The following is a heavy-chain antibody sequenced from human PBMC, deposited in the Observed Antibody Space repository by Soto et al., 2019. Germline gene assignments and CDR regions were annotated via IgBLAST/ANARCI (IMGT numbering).Heavy chain of an antibody. J-gene: IGHJ4*02. CDR2: IYHSGST. D-gene: IGHD1-26*01. V-gene: IGHV4-4*02. CDR1: GGSISSSNW. CDR3: ARGLISGSHYSGGWYYFDS. Sequence: SETLSLTCAVSGGSISSSNWWSWVRQPPGKGMEWIGEIYHSGSTNYNPSLKSRVTISVHTSSSQFSLELSSVTAADTAVYYCARGLISGSHYSGGWYYFDSWGQGTQVTVSS.